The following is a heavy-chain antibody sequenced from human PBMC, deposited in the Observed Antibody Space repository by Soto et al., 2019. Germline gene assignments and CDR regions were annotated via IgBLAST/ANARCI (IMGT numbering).Heavy chain of an antibody. V-gene: IGHV1-69*13. J-gene: IGHJ6*02. CDR2: IIPIFGTA. CDR3: ARDAPTIVGATPYYYGMDV. D-gene: IGHD1-26*01. CDR1: GGTFSSYA. Sequence: SVKVSCKASGGTFSSYAISWVRQAPGQGLEWTGGIIPIFGTANYAQKFQGRVTITADESTSTAYMELSSLRSEDTAVYYCARDAPTIVGATPYYYGMDVWGQGTTVTVSS.